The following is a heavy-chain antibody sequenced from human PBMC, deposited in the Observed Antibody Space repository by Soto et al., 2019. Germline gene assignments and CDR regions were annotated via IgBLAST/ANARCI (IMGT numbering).Heavy chain of an antibody. CDR3: ARGRRGDIVVVVVAAPSYMDV. V-gene: IGHV1-46*03. Sequence: ASVKGSCKASGYTFTSYYMHWVRQAPGQGLEWMGIINPSGGSTSYAQKFQGRVTMTRDTSTSTVYMELSSLRSEDTAVYYCARGRRGDIVVVVVAAPSYMDVWGKGTTVSVSS. J-gene: IGHJ6*03. CDR2: INPSGGST. D-gene: IGHD2-15*01. CDR1: GYTFTSYY.